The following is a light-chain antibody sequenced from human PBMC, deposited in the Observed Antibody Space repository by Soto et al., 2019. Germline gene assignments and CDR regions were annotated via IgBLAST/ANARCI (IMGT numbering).Light chain of an antibody. CDR2: DAS. V-gene: IGKV1-5*01. Sequence: DSQMTQSPSTLSASVGGRVTVSCRASQSISSWLACYQQKPGKAPKLLIYDASSLESGVPSRFSGSGSGTESTLTISSLQPDDFATYSCQQYNSYSPAFGQGTKVDI. CDR3: QQYNSYSPA. J-gene: IGKJ1*01. CDR1: QSISSW.